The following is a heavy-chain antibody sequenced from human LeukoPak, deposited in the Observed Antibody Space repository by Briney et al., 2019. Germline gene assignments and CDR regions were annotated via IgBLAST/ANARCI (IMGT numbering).Heavy chain of an antibody. J-gene: IGHJ4*02. CDR1: GGSFSGYY. D-gene: IGHD5-24*01. CDR3: ARRGVGDGYNFDY. CDR2: INHSGST. V-gene: IGHV4-34*01. Sequence: SETLSLTCAVYGGSFSGYYWSWIRQPPGKGLEWTGEINHSGSTNYNPSLKSRVTISVDTSKNQFSLKLSSVTAADTAVYYCARRGVGDGYNFDYWGQGTLVTVSS.